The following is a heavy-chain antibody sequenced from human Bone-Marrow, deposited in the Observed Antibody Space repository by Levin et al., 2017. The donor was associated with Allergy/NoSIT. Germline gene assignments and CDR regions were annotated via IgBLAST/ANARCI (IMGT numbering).Heavy chain of an antibody. CDR2: VYTSGTA. J-gene: IGHJ4*01. Sequence: SQTLSLTCTVSGDSIRTGSHYWSWIRQSAGKGLEWIGRVYTSGTATYNPSLKSRATISVDPSRNQFGLKVTTVTAADTAVYYCARDGSTIPVAGPFDFWGHGTLVTVSS. V-gene: IGHV4-61*02. CDR3: ARDGSTIPVAGPFDF. D-gene: IGHD1-26*01. CDR1: GDSIRTGSHY.